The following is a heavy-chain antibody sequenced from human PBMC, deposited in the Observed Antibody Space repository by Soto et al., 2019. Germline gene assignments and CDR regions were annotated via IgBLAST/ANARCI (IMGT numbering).Heavy chain of an antibody. J-gene: IGHJ6*02. D-gene: IGHD1-26*01. CDR1: GFSLSTSGMC. CDR3: ARQNPGIVGARPTPYYYGMDV. CDR2: IDWDDDK. V-gene: IGHV2-70*11. Sequence: SGPTLVNPTQTLTLTCTFSGFSLSTSGMCVSWIRQPPGKALEWLARIDWDDDKYYSTSLKTRLTISKDTSKNQVVLTMTNMDPVDTAMYYCARQNPGIVGARPTPYYYGMDVWGQGTTVTVSS.